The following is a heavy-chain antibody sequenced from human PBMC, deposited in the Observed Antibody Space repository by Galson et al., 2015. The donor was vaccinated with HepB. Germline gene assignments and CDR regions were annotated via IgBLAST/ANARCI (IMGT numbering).Heavy chain of an antibody. D-gene: IGHD5-18*01. V-gene: IGHV1-69*13. Sequence: SVKVSCKASGGTFSSYAISWVRQAPGQGLGWMGGIIPIFGTANYAQKFQGRVTITADESTSTAYMELSSLRSEDTAVYYCARDEGYSYGLHDAFDIWGQGTMVTVSS. CDR3: ARDEGYSYGLHDAFDI. CDR2: IIPIFGTA. J-gene: IGHJ3*02. CDR1: GGTFSSYA.